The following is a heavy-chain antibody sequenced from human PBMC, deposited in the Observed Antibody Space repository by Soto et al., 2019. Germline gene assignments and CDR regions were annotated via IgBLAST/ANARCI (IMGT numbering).Heavy chain of an antibody. D-gene: IGHD2-2*01. J-gene: IGHJ4*02. CDR3: AKDLGYCSSTSCYVFDY. CDR1: GFTFDDYA. Sequence: EVQLVESGGGLVQPGRSLRLSCAASGFTFDDYAMHWVRQAPGKGLEWVSGISWNSGSIGYADSVKGRFTISRDNAKNSLYLQMNSVIAEDTALYYCAKDLGYCSSTSCYVFDYWGQGTLVTVSS. CDR2: ISWNSGSI. V-gene: IGHV3-9*01.